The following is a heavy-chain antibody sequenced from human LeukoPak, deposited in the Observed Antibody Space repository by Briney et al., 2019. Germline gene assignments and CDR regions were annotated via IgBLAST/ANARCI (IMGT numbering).Heavy chain of an antibody. V-gene: IGHV3-30-3*01. CDR3: ARGSYSGSFRGDY. D-gene: IGHD1-26*01. J-gene: IGHJ4*02. Sequence: GGSLRLSCAASGFTFSSYAMHWVRQAPGKGLEWVAVISYDGSNKYYADSVKGRSTISRDNSKNTLYLQMNSLRAEDTAVYYCARGSYSGSFRGDYWGQGTLVTVSS. CDR2: ISYDGSNK. CDR1: GFTFSSYA.